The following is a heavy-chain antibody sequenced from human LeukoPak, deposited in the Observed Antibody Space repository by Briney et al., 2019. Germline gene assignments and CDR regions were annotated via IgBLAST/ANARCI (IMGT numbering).Heavy chain of an antibody. J-gene: IGHJ4*02. V-gene: IGHV3-48*02. Sequence: GGSLRLSCAASGFTFSSYSMNWVRQAPGKGLEWVSYISSSSSTIYYADSVKCRFTISRDNAKNSLYLQMNSLRDEDTAVYYCARDRHYYDSSGYYEATFDYWGQGTLVTVSS. CDR3: ARDRHYYDSSGYYEATFDY. CDR2: ISSSSSTI. D-gene: IGHD3-22*01. CDR1: GFTFSSYS.